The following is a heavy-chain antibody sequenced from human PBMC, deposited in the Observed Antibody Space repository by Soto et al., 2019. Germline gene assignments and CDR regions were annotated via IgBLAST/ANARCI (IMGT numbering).Heavy chain of an antibody. CDR3: ARDPLYSSSWYYYYYGMDV. CDR2: INPNSGGT. J-gene: IGHJ6*02. CDR1: GYTFAGYY. D-gene: IGHD6-13*01. V-gene: IGHV1-2*02. Sequence: SVKVSCKASGYTFAGYYMHWVRQAPGQGLEWMGWINPNSGGTNYAQKFQGRVTMTRDTSISTAYMELSRLRSDDTAVYYCARDPLYSSSWYYYYYGMDVWGQGTTVTVSS.